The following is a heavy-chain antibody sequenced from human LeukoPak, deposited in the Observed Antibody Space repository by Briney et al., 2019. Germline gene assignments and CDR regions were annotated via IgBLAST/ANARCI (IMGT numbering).Heavy chain of an antibody. Sequence: GGSLRLSCAASGFTFTNYAMSWVRQAPGKGLEYISTFSASDGRTYYADSVKGRFTISRDNSKYTLYLQMNSLRAEDTAVYYCAKQHAATGGYFDYWGQGAPVTVSS. CDR3: AKQHAATGGYFDY. D-gene: IGHD3-10*01. J-gene: IGHJ4*02. CDR2: FSASDGRT. CDR1: GFTFTNYA. V-gene: IGHV3-23*01.